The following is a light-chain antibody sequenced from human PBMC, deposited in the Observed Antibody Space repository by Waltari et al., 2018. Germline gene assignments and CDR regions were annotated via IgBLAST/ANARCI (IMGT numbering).Light chain of an antibody. CDR2: RDS. CDR1: KLGSTT. J-gene: IGLJ1*01. V-gene: IGLV3-9*01. Sequence: SYELTQPLSVSVALGPTARLTFAGNKLGSTTGHWYQKKPGQAPVLGIDRDSNRPSGIHERFSGYNSGNTATLTISRAQAGDEADYYCQVWDSSTAVFGTGTKVTVL. CDR3: QVWDSSTAV.